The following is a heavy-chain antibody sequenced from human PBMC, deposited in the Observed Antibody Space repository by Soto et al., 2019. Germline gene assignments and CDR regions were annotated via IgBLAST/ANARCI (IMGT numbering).Heavy chain of an antibody. J-gene: IGHJ6*02. V-gene: IGHV3-23*01. CDR1: GFTFSSYA. Sequence: GGSLRLSCAASGFTFSSYAMSWVRQAPGKGLEWVSAISGSGGSTYYADSVKGRFTISRDNSKNTLYLQMNSLRAEDTAVYYCAKDPTDYGDYTYYYYGMDVWGQGTTVTVSS. CDR2: ISGSGGST. CDR3: AKDPTDYGDYTYYYYGMDV. D-gene: IGHD4-17*01.